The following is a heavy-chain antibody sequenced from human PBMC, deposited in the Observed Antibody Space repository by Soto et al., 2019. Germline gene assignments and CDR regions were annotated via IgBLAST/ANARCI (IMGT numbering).Heavy chain of an antibody. CDR2: IYWDDDK. Sequence: QITLKESGPTLVKPTQTLTLTCTFSGFSLTSRPVGVGWVRQPPGKALEWLAFIYWDDDKRYSPSLRSTLTVMKDASKNQVVIKLTNMDPVDTVTYYCAHRLNYAGSWNEGVFDSWGQGILVTVSS. V-gene: IGHV2-5*02. CDR1: GFSLTSRPVG. D-gene: IGHD3-16*01. CDR3: AHRLNYAGSWNEGVFDS. J-gene: IGHJ4*02.